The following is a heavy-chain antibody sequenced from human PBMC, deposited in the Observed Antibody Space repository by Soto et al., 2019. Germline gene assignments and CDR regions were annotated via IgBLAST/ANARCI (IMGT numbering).Heavy chain of an antibody. J-gene: IGHJ4*02. CDR3: VRGGYYFND. CDR1: GFPFSSYW. V-gene: IGHV3-7*01. CDR2: IKPDGSEK. Sequence: GGSLRLSCAASGFPFSSYWMSWVHQAPGKGLEWVANIKPDGSEKYYVDSVKGRFTISRDNAKTSLYLQMNSLRAEDTALYYCVRGGYYFNDWGQGTLVTVSS. D-gene: IGHD3-22*01.